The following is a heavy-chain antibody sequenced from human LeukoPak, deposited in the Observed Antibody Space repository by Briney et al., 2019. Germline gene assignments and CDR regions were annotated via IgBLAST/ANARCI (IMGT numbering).Heavy chain of an antibody. V-gene: IGHV3-23*01. CDR2: ISGSGGST. Sequence: PGGSLRLSCAASGFTFSSYAMSWVRQAPGKGLEWVSAISGSGGSTYYADSVKGRFTISRDNSKNTLYLQMNSLRAEDTAVYCCAKDRYYGSGGDFDYWGQGTLVTVSS. CDR3: AKDRYYGSGGDFDY. D-gene: IGHD3-10*01. J-gene: IGHJ4*02. CDR1: GFTFSSYA.